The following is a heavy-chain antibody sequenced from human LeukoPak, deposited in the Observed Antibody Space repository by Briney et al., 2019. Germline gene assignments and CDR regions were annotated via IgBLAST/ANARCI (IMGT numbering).Heavy chain of an antibody. CDR1: GFTFSSYE. J-gene: IGHJ6*04. CDR3: ASQLRSGYYYYYGMDV. Sequence: GGSLRLSCAASGFTFSSYEMNWVRQAPGKGLEWVSYISSSGSTTYYADSVKGRFTISRDNAKNSLYLQMNSLRAEDTAVYYCASQLRSGYYYYYGMDVWGKGTTVTVSS. V-gene: IGHV3-48*03. CDR2: ISSSGSTT. D-gene: IGHD6-19*01.